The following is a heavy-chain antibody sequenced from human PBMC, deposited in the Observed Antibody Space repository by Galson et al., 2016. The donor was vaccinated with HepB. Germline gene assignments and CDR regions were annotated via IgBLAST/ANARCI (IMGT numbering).Heavy chain of an antibody. V-gene: IGHV3-53*04. CDR1: GFTVSSNY. Sequence: SLRLSCAASGFTVSSNYMSWVRQAPGEGLEWVSLIYDGGGADYTDSLKGRFTISRPTSDNTVYLQMNSLRPEDPAVYYCARVRWEPPFFDYWGQGTLVTVSS. CDR2: IYDGGGA. CDR3: ARVRWEPPFFDY. D-gene: IGHD1-26*01. J-gene: IGHJ4*02.